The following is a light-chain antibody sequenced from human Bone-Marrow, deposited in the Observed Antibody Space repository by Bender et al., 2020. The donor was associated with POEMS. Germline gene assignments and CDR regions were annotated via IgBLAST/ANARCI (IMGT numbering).Light chain of an antibody. CDR3: CSYAGSYTVA. CDR1: SSSVVNYNY. J-gene: IGLJ2*01. V-gene: IGLV2-11*01. Sequence: QSALTQPRLVSGSPGQSVTISCTGTSSSVVNYNYVSWYQHHPDKAPKLMIYDVTKRPPGVSNRFSGSKSGNTASLTISALQAEDGADYYCCSYAGSYTVAFGGGTKLTVL. CDR2: DVT.